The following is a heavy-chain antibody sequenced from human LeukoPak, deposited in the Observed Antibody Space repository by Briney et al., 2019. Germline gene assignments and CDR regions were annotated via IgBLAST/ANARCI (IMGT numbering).Heavy chain of an antibody. D-gene: IGHD3-10*01. Sequence: SETLSLTCAVYGGSFSGYYWSWIRQSPGKELEWIGEINHSGSTNYNPSLKSRVTISVEKSKNQFSLKLSSVTAADTAVYYCARRKYPNYYGSGSYPFDYWGQGALVTVSS. CDR2: INHSGST. V-gene: IGHV4-34*01. CDR1: GGSFSGYY. CDR3: ARRKYPNYYGSGSYPFDY. J-gene: IGHJ4*02.